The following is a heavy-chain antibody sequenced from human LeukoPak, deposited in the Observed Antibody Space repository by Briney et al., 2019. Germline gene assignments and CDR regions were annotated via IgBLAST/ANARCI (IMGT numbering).Heavy chain of an antibody. V-gene: IGHV1-2*02. Sequence: ASVTVSCKASGYTFTGYYMHWLRQAPGQGLEWMAWFNPNSGGTNYARGFQGRVTMTRDTSISTAYMELSGLGSDDTAVYYCARSLCTGGSCYPYDYWGQGTLVTVSS. CDR2: FNPNSGGT. CDR1: GYTFTGYY. CDR3: ARSLCTGGSCYPYDY. D-gene: IGHD2-15*01. J-gene: IGHJ4*02.